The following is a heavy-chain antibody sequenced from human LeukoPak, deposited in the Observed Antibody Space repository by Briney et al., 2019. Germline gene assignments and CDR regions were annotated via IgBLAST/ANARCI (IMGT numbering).Heavy chain of an antibody. CDR3: AELGITMIGGV. CDR2: IQPDGSEQ. CDR1: GFSFRRRW. Sequence: GGSLRLSCAASGFSFRRRWMSWVRQAPGKGLEWVGNIQPDGSEQYPVDSVKGRFTISRDNAKNSLYLQMNSLRAEDTAVYYCAELGITMIGGVWGKGTTVTISS. V-gene: IGHV3-7*01. D-gene: IGHD3-10*02. J-gene: IGHJ6*04.